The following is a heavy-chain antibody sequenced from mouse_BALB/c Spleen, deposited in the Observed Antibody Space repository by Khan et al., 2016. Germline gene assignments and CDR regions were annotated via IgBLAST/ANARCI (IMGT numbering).Heavy chain of an antibody. V-gene: IGHV5-9-4*01. CDR1: GFTFSSYA. J-gene: IGHJ3*01. D-gene: IGHD2-12*01. Sequence: EVELVESGGGLVKPGGSLKLSCAASGFTFSSYAMSWVRQSPEKRLEWVAEISSGGSYTYYPDTVTGRFTISRDNAQNTLYLEMSSLRSEDTAMYYCARAYSHYWGQGTLVTVSA. CDR3: ARAYSHY. CDR2: ISSGGSYT.